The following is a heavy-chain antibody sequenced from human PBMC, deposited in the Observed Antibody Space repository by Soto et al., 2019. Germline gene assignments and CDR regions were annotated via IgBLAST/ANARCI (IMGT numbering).Heavy chain of an antibody. J-gene: IGHJ5*02. Sequence: VMVFSKTSGFTFTSSAMQWVRQARGQRLEWIGWIVVGSGNTNYAQKFQERVTITRDMSTSTAYMELSSLRSEDTAVYYCAAERDSSSSRFDPWGQGTLVTVSS. CDR1: GFTFTSSA. D-gene: IGHD5-18*01. V-gene: IGHV1-58*02. CDR2: IVVGSGNT. CDR3: AAERDSSSSRFDP.